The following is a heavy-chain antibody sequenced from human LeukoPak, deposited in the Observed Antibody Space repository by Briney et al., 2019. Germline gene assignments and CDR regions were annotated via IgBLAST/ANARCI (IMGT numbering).Heavy chain of an antibody. Sequence: GASVKVSCKASGYTFTSYDINWVRQATGQGLEWMGWMNPNSGNTSYAQKFQGRVTMTRNTSISTAYMELSSLRSEDTAVYYCARGWGWTAAIFGSPKYGMDVWGQGTTVTVSS. J-gene: IGHJ6*02. D-gene: IGHD2-2*01. V-gene: IGHV1-8*01. CDR3: ARGWGWTAAIFGSPKYGMDV. CDR2: MNPNSGNT. CDR1: GYTFTSYD.